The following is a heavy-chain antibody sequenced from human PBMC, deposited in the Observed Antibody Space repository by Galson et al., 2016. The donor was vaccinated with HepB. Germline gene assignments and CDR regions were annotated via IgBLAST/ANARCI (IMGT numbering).Heavy chain of an antibody. Sequence: SLRLSCAASGFTFSSYTMHWVRQTPGKGLEWVALIAYDGSNKYYADSVKGRFTISRDNSKNTLYLQMNSLRAEETAIYYCARDARYSSNWYYGVASPGFYYYGMDVWGQGTTVTVSS. CDR1: GFTFSSYT. V-gene: IGHV3-30*04. CDR3: ARDARYSSNWYYGVASPGFYYYGMDV. J-gene: IGHJ6*02. D-gene: IGHD6-13*01. CDR2: IAYDGSNK.